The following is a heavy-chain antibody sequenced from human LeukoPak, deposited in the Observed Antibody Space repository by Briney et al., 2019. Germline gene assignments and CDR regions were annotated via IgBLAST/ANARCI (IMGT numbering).Heavy chain of an antibody. V-gene: IGHV1-69*05. D-gene: IGHD6-13*01. CDR2: IIPIFGTA. Sequence: SVKVSCKASGGTFSSYAISWVRQAPGQGLEWMGEIIPIFGTANYAQNFQGRVTITTDESTSTAYMELRSLRSDDTAVYYCARDGSSWSYYYYGMDVWGQGTTVTVSS. J-gene: IGHJ6*02. CDR3: ARDGSSWSYYYYGMDV. CDR1: GGTFSSYA.